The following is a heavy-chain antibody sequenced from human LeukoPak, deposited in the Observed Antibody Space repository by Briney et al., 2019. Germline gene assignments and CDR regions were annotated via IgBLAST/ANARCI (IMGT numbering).Heavy chain of an antibody. Sequence: ASVKVSCKASGYTLTSYYIHWVQQAAGHGLEWMGIINPSGGSTSYAQKFQGRVTMTRDASTSTVYMELGSLRSEDTALYYCARPYYYDIGGLDYWGQGTLVTVSS. CDR3: ARPYYYDIGGLDY. J-gene: IGHJ4*02. CDR1: GYTLTSYY. D-gene: IGHD3-22*01. V-gene: IGHV1-46*01. CDR2: INPSGGST.